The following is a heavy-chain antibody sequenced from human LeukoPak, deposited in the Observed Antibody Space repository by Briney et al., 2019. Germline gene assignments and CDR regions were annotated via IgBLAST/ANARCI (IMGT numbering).Heavy chain of an antibody. J-gene: IGHJ4*02. V-gene: IGHV4-4*02. Sequence: SGTLSLTCGVSGGSISNTNWWAWVRQPPGKGLEWIGEVDLLGRTNYNPSLKSRVAISVDKSENHISLWLTSVTAADTAVYYCAREGGPYRPLDYSGQGTLVTVSS. CDR2: VDLLGRT. CDR3: AREGGPYRPLDY. CDR1: GGSISNTNW.